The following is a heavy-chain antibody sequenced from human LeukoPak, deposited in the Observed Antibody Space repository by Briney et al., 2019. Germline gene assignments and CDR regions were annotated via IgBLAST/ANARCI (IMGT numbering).Heavy chain of an antibody. CDR1: GFTFSSDA. Sequence: GGSLRLSCAASGFTFSSDAMSWVRQAPGKGLEWVSAISGSGGSTYYADSVKGRFTISRDNSKNTLYLQMNSLRAEDTAVYYCANPSYSSGWYYFDYWGQGTLVTVSS. D-gene: IGHD6-19*01. V-gene: IGHV3-23*01. CDR3: ANPSYSSGWYYFDY. J-gene: IGHJ4*02. CDR2: ISGSGGST.